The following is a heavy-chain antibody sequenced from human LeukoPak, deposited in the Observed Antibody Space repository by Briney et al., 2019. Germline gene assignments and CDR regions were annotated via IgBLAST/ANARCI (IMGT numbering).Heavy chain of an antibody. V-gene: IGHV1-69*13. CDR3: ARNRNIRGPREAFDY. CDR1: GGTFSSYA. J-gene: IGHJ4*02. D-gene: IGHD3-10*01. CDR2: IIPIFGTA. Sequence: GASVKVSCKASGGTFSSYAISWVRQAPGQGLEWMGGIIPIFGTANYAQKFQGRVTITADESTSTAYMELSSLRSEDTAVYYCARNRNIRGPREAFDYWGQGTLVTVSS.